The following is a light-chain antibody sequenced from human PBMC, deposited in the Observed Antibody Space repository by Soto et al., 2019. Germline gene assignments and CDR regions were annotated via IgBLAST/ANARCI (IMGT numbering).Light chain of an antibody. Sequence: ETGLTKSTATLYFSPGRRAPPSCRASRRVSSYLAWYQRKAGQAPRLLIYDASNRAAGTPARFSGSGSGTDFTLTISSLEPEDFAVYYCQQRDSWPWTFGQGTKVDI. V-gene: IGKV3-11*01. J-gene: IGKJ1*01. CDR2: DAS. CDR3: QQRDSWPWT. CDR1: RRVSSY.